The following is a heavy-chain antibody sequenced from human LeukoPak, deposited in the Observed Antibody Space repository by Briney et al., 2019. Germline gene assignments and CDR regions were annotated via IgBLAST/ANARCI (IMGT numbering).Heavy chain of an antibody. Sequence: GTSVKVSCKASGFTFTSSAMQWVRQARGQRLEWIGWIVVGSGNTNYAQKFQERVTITRDMSTSTAYMELSSLRSEDTAVYYCAATEAYCGGDCSPPYYYYYMDVWGKGTTVTVS. CDR3: AATEAYCGGDCSPPYYYYYMDV. V-gene: IGHV1-58*02. CDR2: IVVGSGNT. CDR1: GFTFTSSA. D-gene: IGHD2-21*02. J-gene: IGHJ6*03.